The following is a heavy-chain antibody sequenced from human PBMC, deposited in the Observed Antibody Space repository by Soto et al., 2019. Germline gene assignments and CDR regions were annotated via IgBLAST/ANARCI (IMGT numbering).Heavy chain of an antibody. CDR2: ISAYNGNT. J-gene: IGHJ4*02. CDR3: ARDTYYYDSSGYYQS. CDR1: GYTFTSYG. Sequence: ASVKVSCKASGYTFTSYGISWVRQAPGQGLEWMGWISAYNGNTNYAQKLQGRVTMTTDTSTSTAYMELRSLRSDDTAVYYCARDTYYYDSSGYYQSWGQGTLVTLL. D-gene: IGHD3-22*01. V-gene: IGHV1-18*01.